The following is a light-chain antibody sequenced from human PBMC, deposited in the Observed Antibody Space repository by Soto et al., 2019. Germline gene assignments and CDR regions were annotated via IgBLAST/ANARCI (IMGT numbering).Light chain of an antibody. V-gene: IGKV3-15*01. Sequence: EIVMTQSPATLSVSPGERAILSCRASQSVSINLAWYQQKPGQAPRLFIYGASTRATGVPARFSGSGSGTAFTLTISSLEPEDFALYYCQQRSTWPTFGQGTRLEIK. CDR2: GAS. CDR3: QQRSTWPT. CDR1: QSVSIN. J-gene: IGKJ5*01.